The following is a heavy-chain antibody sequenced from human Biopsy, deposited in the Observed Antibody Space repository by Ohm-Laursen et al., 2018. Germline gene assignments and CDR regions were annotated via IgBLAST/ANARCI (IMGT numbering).Heavy chain of an antibody. V-gene: IGHV4-59*11. Sequence: SDTLSLTCTVSGGSFTGHYWSWIRQPPGKGLEWIGHISYTGYTSYNASLKSRVTISVDTSRNHFSLRLSSLTAEDTAVYFCARGYSRRVSIFEASIYWFDTWGQGTLVTVSS. CDR3: ARGYSRRVSIFEASIYWFDT. CDR2: ISYTGYT. CDR1: GGSFTGHY. D-gene: IGHD3-10*01. J-gene: IGHJ5*02.